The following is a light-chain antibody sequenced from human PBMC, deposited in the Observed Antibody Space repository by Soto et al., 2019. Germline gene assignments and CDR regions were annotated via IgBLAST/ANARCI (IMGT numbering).Light chain of an antibody. CDR2: GNN. V-gene: IGLV1-40*01. CDR3: QSYDSYLSHFYV. Sequence: QSVLTQPPSVSGAPGQGVTISCTGSSSSIGAGYDVHWYQQVPGTAPKLLIYGNNNRPSGVPDRFSGSKSGTSASLANTGLQAEDEADYYCQSYDSYLSHFYVFGTGTKLTVL. CDR1: SSSIGAGYD. J-gene: IGLJ1*01.